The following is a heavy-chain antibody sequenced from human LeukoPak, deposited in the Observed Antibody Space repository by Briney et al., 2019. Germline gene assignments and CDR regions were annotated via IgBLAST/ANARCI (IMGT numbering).Heavy chain of an antibody. V-gene: IGHV1-46*01. CDR2: INPSGGST. CDR3: ARSGVSGSGSYYNFDY. D-gene: IGHD3-10*01. Sequence: PGASVKVSCKASGYTFTSYYMHWVRQAPGQGLEWMGIINPSGGSTSYARKFQGRVTMTRDTSTSTVYMELSSLRSEDTAVYYCARSGVSGSGSYYNFDYWGQGTLVTVSS. CDR1: GYTFTSYY. J-gene: IGHJ4*02.